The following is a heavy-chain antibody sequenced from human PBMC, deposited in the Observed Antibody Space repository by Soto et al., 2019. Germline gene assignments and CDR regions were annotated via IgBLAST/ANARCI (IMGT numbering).Heavy chain of an antibody. CDR1: GFTVTIIY. J-gene: IGHJ4*02. D-gene: IGHD5-12*01. CDR2: IYSGGTI. V-gene: IGHV3-53*01. CDR3: HGYGY. Sequence: EVQVVESGGGLIQPGGSLRLSCAVSGFTVTIIYMSWVRQAPGKGLEWVSVIYSGGTIYYADSVKGRFTISRDTSKNTLYLQMNSLRGEDTAVYYCHGYGYWGQGTLVTVSS.